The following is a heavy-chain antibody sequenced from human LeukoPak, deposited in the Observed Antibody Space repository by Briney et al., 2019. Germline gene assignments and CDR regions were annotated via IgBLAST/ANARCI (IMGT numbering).Heavy chain of an antibody. V-gene: IGHV4-39*07. CDR3: ARVYSSSWYEDY. J-gene: IGHJ4*02. Sequence: SETLSLTCTVSGGSISSSTYYWGWIRQPPGKGLEYIGSISYSGSTYYNPSLKSRVTISVDTSKNQFSLKLSSVTAADTAVYYCARVYSSSWYEDYWGQGTLVTVSS. D-gene: IGHD6-13*01. CDR1: GGSISSSTYY. CDR2: ISYSGST.